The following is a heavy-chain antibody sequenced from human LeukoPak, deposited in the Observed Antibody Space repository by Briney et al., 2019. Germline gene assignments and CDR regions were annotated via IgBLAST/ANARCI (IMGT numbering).Heavy chain of an antibody. J-gene: IGHJ4*02. V-gene: IGHV1-2*02. CDR3: ARWRGYASDWSGPFDD. Sequence: ASVKVSCKASGGTFSSYAISWVRQAPGQGLEWMGWINPNSGGTNYAQKFQGRVTMTRDTSISTAYMELSRLRSDDTALYYCARWRGYASDWSGPFDDWGQGTLVTVSS. D-gene: IGHD6-19*01. CDR2: INPNSGGT. CDR1: GGTFSSYA.